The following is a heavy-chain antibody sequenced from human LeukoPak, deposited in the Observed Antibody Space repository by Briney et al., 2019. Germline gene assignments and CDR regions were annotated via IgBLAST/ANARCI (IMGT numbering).Heavy chain of an antibody. CDR2: IKQDGSEK. CDR3: AKSGYSSSWPMDY. V-gene: IGHV3-7*01. D-gene: IGHD6-13*01. Sequence: GGSLRLSCAASGFTFSSYWMSWVRQAPGKGLEWVANIKQDGSEKYYADSVKGRFTISRDNSKNTLYLQMNSLRAEDTAVYYCAKSGYSSSWPMDYWGQGTLVTVSS. J-gene: IGHJ4*02. CDR1: GFTFSSYW.